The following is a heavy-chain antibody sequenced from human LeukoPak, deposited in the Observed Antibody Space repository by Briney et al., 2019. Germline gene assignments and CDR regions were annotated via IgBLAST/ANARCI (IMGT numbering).Heavy chain of an antibody. Sequence: SETLSLTCTVSGGSISSSSYYWGWIRQPPGKGLEWIGSIYYRGSTYYNPSLKSRVTISVDTSKNQFSLKLSSVTAADTAVYYCARHRRPEEDYYDSSGYSPFDYWGQGTLVTVSS. CDR2: IYYRGST. V-gene: IGHV4-39*01. CDR3: ARHRRPEEDYYDSSGYSPFDY. D-gene: IGHD3-22*01. J-gene: IGHJ4*02. CDR1: GGSISSSSYY.